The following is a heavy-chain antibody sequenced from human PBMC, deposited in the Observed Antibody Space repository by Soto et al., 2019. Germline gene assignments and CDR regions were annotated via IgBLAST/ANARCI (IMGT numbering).Heavy chain of an antibody. D-gene: IGHD6-6*01. J-gene: IGHJ6*02. V-gene: IGHV4-31*03. Sequence: PSETLSLTCTVSGGSISSGGYYWSWIRQHPGKGLEWIGYIYYSGSTYYNPSLKSRVTISVDTSKNQFSLKLSSMTAADTAVYYCARATGAARGYGMDVWGQGTTVTVSS. CDR1: GGSISSGGYY. CDR2: IYYSGST. CDR3: ARATGAARGYGMDV.